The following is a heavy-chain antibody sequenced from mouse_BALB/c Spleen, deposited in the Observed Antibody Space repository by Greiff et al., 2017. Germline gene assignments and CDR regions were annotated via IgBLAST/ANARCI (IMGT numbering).Heavy chain of an antibody. J-gene: IGHJ2*01. V-gene: IGHV5-6*01. CDR1: GFTFSSYG. CDR2: ISSGGSYT. Sequence: EVQLQESGGDLVKPGGSLKLSCAASGFTFSSYGMSWVRQTPDKRLEWVATISSGGSYTYYPDSVKGRFTISRDNAKNTLYLQMSSLKSEDTAMYYCASLGREYFDYWGQGTTLTVSS. CDR3: ASLGREYFDY. D-gene: IGHD4-1*01.